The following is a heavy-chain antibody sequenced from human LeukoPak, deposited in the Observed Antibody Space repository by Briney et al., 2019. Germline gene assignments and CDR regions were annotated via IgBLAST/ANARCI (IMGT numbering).Heavy chain of an antibody. Sequence: KASETLSLTCAVFGGSFSGYYWSWIRQPPGKGLEWIGEINHSGSTNYNPSLKSRVTISVDTSKNQFSLKLSSVTAADTAVYYCARGVVVVAATHFDYWGQGTLVTVSS. J-gene: IGHJ4*02. V-gene: IGHV4-34*01. D-gene: IGHD2-15*01. CDR3: ARGVVVVAATHFDY. CDR1: GGSFSGYY. CDR2: INHSGST.